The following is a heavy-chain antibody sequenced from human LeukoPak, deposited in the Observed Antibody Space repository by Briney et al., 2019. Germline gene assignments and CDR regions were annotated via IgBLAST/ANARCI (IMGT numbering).Heavy chain of an antibody. Sequence: SETLSLTCTVSGGSISSSSYYWGWIRQPPGKGLEWIGSIYYSGSTYYNPSLKSRVTISVDTSKNQFSLKLSSVTAADTAVYYCARQLWFRELFEYYWGQGTLVTVSS. CDR3: ARQLWFRELFEYY. V-gene: IGHV4-39*01. CDR1: GGSISSSSYY. J-gene: IGHJ4*02. D-gene: IGHD3-10*01. CDR2: IYYSGST.